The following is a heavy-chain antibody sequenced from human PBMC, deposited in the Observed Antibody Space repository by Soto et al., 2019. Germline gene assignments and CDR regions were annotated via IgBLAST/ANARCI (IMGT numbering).Heavy chain of an antibody. Sequence: EVQLVESGGGLVPPGGSLRLSCQASGFTISGNYRTWVRQAPGKGLEWVSAIYSGGSTYYSDSVNGRFTTTSHKSENTVYLQMNSLRPDDTDVYYCARSEENGGERTLVTVAS. CDR3: ARSEEN. J-gene: IGHJ4*02. D-gene: IGHD1-1*01. CDR1: GFTISGNY. V-gene: IGHV3-53*04. CDR2: IYSGGST.